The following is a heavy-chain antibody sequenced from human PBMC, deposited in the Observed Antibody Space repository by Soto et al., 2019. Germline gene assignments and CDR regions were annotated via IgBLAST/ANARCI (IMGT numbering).Heavy chain of an antibody. CDR3: ARDFWSGYYNWFDP. V-gene: IGHV3-21*01. D-gene: IGHD3-3*01. Sequence: GGSLRLSCAASGFTFSSYSMNWVRQAPGKGLEWVSSISSSSSYIYYADSVKGRFTISRDNAKNSLYLQMNSLRAEDTAVYYCARDFWSGYYNWFDPWGQGTLVTVSS. CDR2: ISSSSSYI. J-gene: IGHJ5*02. CDR1: GFTFSSYS.